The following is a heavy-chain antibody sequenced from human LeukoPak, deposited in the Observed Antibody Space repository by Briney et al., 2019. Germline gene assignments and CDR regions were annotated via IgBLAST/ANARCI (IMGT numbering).Heavy chain of an antibody. CDR2: INPSSGGT. CDR1: GYTFTGYY. CDR3: ARGDDYIWGSAFNWFDP. V-gene: IGHV1-2*02. D-gene: IGHD3-16*01. J-gene: IGHJ5*02. Sequence: ASVKVSCKASGYTFTGYYTHWVRQAPGQGLEWMVWINPSSGGTNYAQKFQGRVTMTRDTSISTAYMELSRLRSDDTAVYYCARGDDYIWGSAFNWFDPWAREPWSPSPQ.